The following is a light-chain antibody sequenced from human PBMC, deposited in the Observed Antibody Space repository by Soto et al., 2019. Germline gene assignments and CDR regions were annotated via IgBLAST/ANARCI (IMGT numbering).Light chain of an antibody. Sequence: QSVLTQPPSASGTPGQRITISCSGRTSNIGSNIVSWYHHLPGAAPKLLIYNNNQRPSGVPDRFFASKSGTSASLAISGLQPEDESHYYCAAWDDDLNGLVFGGGTKVTVL. J-gene: IGLJ3*02. CDR2: NNN. CDR3: AAWDDDLNGLV. V-gene: IGLV1-44*01. CDR1: TSNIGSNI.